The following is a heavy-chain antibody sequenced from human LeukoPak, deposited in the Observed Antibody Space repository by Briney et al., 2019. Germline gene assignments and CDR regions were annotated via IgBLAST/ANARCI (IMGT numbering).Heavy chain of an antibody. CDR3: AKVHSSGFYYPGHFQH. V-gene: IGHV4-4*02. J-gene: IGHJ1*01. CDR1: GGSISSSNW. Sequence: PSETLSLTCAVSGGSISSSNWWSWVRQPPGKGLEWIGEIYHSGSTNYNPSLKSRVTISVDKSKNQFSLKLSSVTAADTAVYYCAKVHSSGFYYPGHFQHWGQGTLVTVSS. CDR2: IYHSGST. D-gene: IGHD3-22*01.